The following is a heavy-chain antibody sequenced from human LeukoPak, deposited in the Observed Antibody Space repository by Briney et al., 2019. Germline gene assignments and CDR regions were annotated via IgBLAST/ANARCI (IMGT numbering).Heavy chain of an antibody. D-gene: IGHD6-25*01. J-gene: IGHJ3*02. CDR2: IRYLGST. CDR3: ARLKMDTLAARVNAFDI. V-gene: IGHV4-39*01. CDR1: RGSMSSGTYY. Sequence: SETLSLTCTVSRGSMSSGTYYWGWIRQPPGKGLEWIASIRYLGSTFYNPSLQSRVTISVGTPKNQFSLKLSSVTAADTAVYYCARLKMDTLAARVNAFDIWGQGTMVTVSS.